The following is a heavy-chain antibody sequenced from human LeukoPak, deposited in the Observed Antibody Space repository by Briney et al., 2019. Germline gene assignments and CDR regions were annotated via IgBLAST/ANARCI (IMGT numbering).Heavy chain of an antibody. D-gene: IGHD5-24*01. V-gene: IGHV3-21*04. Sequence: PGGSLRLSXAASGFTFSSYSMNWVRQAPGKGLEWVSSISSSSSYIYYADSVKGRFTISRDNSKNTLYLQMNSLRAEDTAVYYCAKVSRWLEGPIDYWGQGTLVTVSS. J-gene: IGHJ4*02. CDR1: GFTFSSYS. CDR3: AKVSRWLEGPIDY. CDR2: ISSSSSYI.